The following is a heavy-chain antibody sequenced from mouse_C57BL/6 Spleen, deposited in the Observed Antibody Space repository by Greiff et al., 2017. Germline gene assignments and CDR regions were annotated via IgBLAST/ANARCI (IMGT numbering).Heavy chain of an antibody. V-gene: IGHV5-17*01. J-gene: IGHJ4*01. CDR1: GFTFSDYG. D-gene: IGHD2-5*01. Sequence: EVKLMDSGGGLVKPGGSLKLSCAASGFTFSDYGMHWVRQAPEKGLEWVAYISSGSSTIYYADKVKGRFTISRDNAKNTLFLQMTSLWSEDTSMYYCARGGYYYSNYDVYAMYYWGQGTSVTVSS. CDR2: ISSGSSTI. CDR3: ARGGYYYSNYDVYAMYY.